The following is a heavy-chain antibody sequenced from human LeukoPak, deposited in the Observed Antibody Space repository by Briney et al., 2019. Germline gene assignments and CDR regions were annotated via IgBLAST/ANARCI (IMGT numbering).Heavy chain of an antibody. CDR2: INAGNGNT. J-gene: IGHJ4*02. V-gene: IGHV1-3*01. CDR3: ARDAYCGGDCYSHFDY. D-gene: IGHD2-21*02. CDR1: GYTFTSYA. Sequence: ASVKVSCKASGYTFTSYAMHWVRQAPGQRLEWMGWINAGNGNTKYSQKFQGRVTITRDTSASTAYMELSSLRSEDTAVYYCARDAYCGGDCYSHFDYWGQGTLVTVSS.